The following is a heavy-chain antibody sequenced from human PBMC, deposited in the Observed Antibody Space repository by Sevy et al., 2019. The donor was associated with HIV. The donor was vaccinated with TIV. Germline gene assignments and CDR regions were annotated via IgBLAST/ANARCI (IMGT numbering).Heavy chain of an antibody. CDR3: AGDPQTSSSWLSYGMDV. V-gene: IGHV4-59*01. J-gene: IGHJ6*02. D-gene: IGHD6-13*01. Sequence: SETLSLTCSVSGGSISNYYWSWIRQPPGKGLEWIGYIYYSGSTNYNPSLKSRVTISVDTSKNQFSLKLSSVTAADTAVYYCAGDPQTSSSWLSYGMDVWGQGTPVTVSS. CDR1: GGSISNYY. CDR2: IYYSGST.